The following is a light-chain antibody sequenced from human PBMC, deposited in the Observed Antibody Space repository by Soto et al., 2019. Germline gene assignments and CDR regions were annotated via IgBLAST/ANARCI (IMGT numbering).Light chain of an antibody. Sequence: AIQLTQSPSSLSASVGDRVSITCRASQGLSSALAWYQQKPGKPPKILIFDASSLQSGGPSRFSGSESGTDCTLTISDLQPEDFATYYCQQLNSYPFTFGQGTRLEIK. CDR2: DAS. J-gene: IGKJ5*01. CDR3: QQLNSYPFT. CDR1: QGLSSA. V-gene: IGKV1-13*02.